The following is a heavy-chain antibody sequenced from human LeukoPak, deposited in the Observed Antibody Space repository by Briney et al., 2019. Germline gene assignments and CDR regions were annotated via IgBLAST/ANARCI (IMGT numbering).Heavy chain of an antibody. J-gene: IGHJ4*02. V-gene: IGHV4-4*02. CDR1: GGSISSGNW. D-gene: IGHD5-24*01. Sequence: SETLSLTCAVSGGSISSGNWWSWVRQPPGKGLEWIGFIYYSGSTNYNPSLKSRVTISVDTSKNQFSLKLSSVTAADTAVYYCARGDGQDGNFDYWGQGTLVTVSS. CDR3: ARGDGQDGNFDY. CDR2: IYYSGST.